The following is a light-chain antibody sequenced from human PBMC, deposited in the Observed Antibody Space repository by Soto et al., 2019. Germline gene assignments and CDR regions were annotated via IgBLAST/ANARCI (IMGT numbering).Light chain of an antibody. V-gene: IGKV3D-15*01. CDR2: GAT. CDR3: QQLKSNLIT. Sequence: EVVMTQSPATLSVSPGERATLSCRASQTVRDNLGWYQQKPGQPPRLLIYGATTRATGIPARFSGSGSGTEFTLTISSLQSEDFATYYCQQLKSNLITFGQGTRLEIK. J-gene: IGKJ5*01. CDR1: QTVRDN.